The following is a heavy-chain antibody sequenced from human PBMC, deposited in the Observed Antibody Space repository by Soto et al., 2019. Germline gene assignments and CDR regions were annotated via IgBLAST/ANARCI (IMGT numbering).Heavy chain of an antibody. CDR3: AKVGGLGSSGYPGGYFDY. CDR2: ISGSDSSS. D-gene: IGHD3-22*01. J-gene: IGHJ4*02. Sequence: SGGSLRLSCAASGFTFSSYAMSWVRQAPGKGLEWVSAISGSDSSSYYADSVKGRFTISRDNSKNTLYLQMNSLRAEDTAVYYCAKVGGLGSSGYPGGYFDYWGQGTLVTVSS. V-gene: IGHV3-23*01. CDR1: GFTFSSYA.